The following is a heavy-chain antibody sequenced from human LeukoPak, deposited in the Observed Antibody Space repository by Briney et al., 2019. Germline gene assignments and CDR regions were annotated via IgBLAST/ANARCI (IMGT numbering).Heavy chain of an antibody. J-gene: IGHJ4*02. Sequence: GGSLRLSCAASGFTFSSYSMNWVRQAPGKGLEWVSSISSSSYIYYADSVKGRFTISRDNAKNSLYLQMNSLRAEDTAVYYCARDGSSSGWYYFDYWGQGTLVTVSS. CDR2: ISSSSYI. D-gene: IGHD6-19*01. CDR3: ARDGSSSGWYYFDY. CDR1: GFTFSSYS. V-gene: IGHV3-21*01.